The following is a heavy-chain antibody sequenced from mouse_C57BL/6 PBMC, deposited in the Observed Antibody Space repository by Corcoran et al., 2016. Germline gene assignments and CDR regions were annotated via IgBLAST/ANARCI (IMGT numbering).Heavy chain of an antibody. CDR1: GYTFTDYY. Sequence: EVQLQQSGPELVKPGASVKISCKASGYTFTDYYMNWVKQSHGKSLEWIGDINPNNGGTSYNQKFKGKATLTVDKSSSTAYMELRSLTSEDSAVYYCAREGMNSTFAYWGQGTLVTVSA. CDR3: AREGMNSTFAY. V-gene: IGHV1-26*01. CDR2: INPNNGGT. J-gene: IGHJ3*01. D-gene: IGHD2-5*01.